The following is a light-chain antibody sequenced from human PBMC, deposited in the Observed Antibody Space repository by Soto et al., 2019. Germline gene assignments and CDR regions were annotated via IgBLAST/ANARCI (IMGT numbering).Light chain of an antibody. J-gene: IGKJ5*01. V-gene: IGKV3-20*01. Sequence: VLTQAPVTLSLSPGDSATLSCRASQSVNTYLAWYQQKPGLPPRLLIYGASSRATGIPDRFSGSGSGTDFTLTISRLEPEDFAVYYCQQYGSSSITFGQGTRLEIK. CDR3: QQYGSSSIT. CDR1: QSVNTY. CDR2: GAS.